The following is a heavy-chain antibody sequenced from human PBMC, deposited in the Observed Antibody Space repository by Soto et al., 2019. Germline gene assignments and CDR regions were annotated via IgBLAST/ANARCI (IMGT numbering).Heavy chain of an antibody. CDR3: AIKPIVILTDSYFDL. D-gene: IGHD3-22*01. CDR1: GGSISSNNW. CDR2: INHSGSS. J-gene: IGHJ2*01. V-gene: IGHV4-4*02. Sequence: PSDTLSLTCVVSGGSISSNNWWSWVRQPPGKGLQWIGEINHSGSSNYNPSLKSRLTISVDKSKNQFSLDLTSVTAADTAMYYCAIKPIVILTDSYFDLWGRGTLVTVSS.